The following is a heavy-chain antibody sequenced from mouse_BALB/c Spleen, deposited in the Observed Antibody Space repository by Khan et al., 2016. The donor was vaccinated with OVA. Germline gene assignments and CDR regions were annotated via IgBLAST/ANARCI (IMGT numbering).Heavy chain of an antibody. CDR2: INPTSGYT. CDR3: ARERIDY. CDR1: GYTFTTYW. V-gene: IGHV1-7*01. Sequence: VQLQQSGAELAKPGASVKMSCKASGYTFTTYWMHWVKQRPGQGLEWIGYINPTSGYTDYNQKFKDKATLSADKSSSTAYMQLSSLTSDDYAVYYCARERIDYWGQGTTLTVSS. J-gene: IGHJ2*01.